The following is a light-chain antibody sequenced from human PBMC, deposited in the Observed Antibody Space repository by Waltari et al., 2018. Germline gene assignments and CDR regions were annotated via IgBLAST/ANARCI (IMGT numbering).Light chain of an antibody. CDR1: NIGSKT. CDR3: QVWESGGELRV. J-gene: IGLJ3*02. CDR2: YDS. Sequence: SSVLTQPPSVSVAPGQTASIPCGGDNIGSKTVHLYQQKPGQSPLLVIYYDSDRPSGIPERFSGSNSGNTATLTISRVEAGDEADYCCQVWESGGELRVFGGGTKLTVL. V-gene: IGLV3-21*01.